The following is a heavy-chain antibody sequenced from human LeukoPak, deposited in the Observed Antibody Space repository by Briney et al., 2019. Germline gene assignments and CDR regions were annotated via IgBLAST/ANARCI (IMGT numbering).Heavy chain of an antibody. D-gene: IGHD3-10*01. CDR3: ATNLYGSGNYFAY. CDR2: ISYSGST. CDR1: DGSITSNYY. V-gene: IGHV4-38-2*01. J-gene: IGHJ4*02. Sequence: SETLSLTCAVSDGSITSNYYWGWIRQPPGKGLEWIGSISYSGSTHYNLSLKSRVTISVDTSKNQFSLKLTSVTAADTAVYYCATNLYGSGNYFAYWGQGTLVTVSS.